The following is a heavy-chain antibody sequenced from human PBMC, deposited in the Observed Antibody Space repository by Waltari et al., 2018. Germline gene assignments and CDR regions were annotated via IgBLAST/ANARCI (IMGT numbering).Heavy chain of an antibody. CDR3: ARQWFGELWNWFDH. V-gene: IGHV4-59*08. J-gene: IGHJ5*02. CDR2: IYKNGTT. D-gene: IGHD3-10*01. Sequence: QVQLLESGPGLVKPSETLSLTCTVSGVSISSSYCNWIRQSPGRGLEWIGYIYKNGTTNYNPSLKSRLTMSIDTSKSQFSLKLRSVTAADTAIYYCARQWFGELWNWFDHWGQGTLVTVSS. CDR1: GVSISSSY.